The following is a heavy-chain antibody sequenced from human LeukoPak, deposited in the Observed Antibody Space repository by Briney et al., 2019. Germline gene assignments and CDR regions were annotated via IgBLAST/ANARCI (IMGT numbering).Heavy chain of an antibody. Sequence: GGSLRLSCAASGFTFSSYSMNWVRQAPGKGLEWVSYITSTSSAIYYADSVKGRFTISRDNAKNSLYLQMNSLRDEDTAVYYCARRMRGYANFDYWGQGTLVTVSS. CDR2: ITSTSSAI. CDR3: ARRMRGYANFDY. J-gene: IGHJ4*02. V-gene: IGHV3-48*02. D-gene: IGHD3-3*01. CDR1: GFTFSSYS.